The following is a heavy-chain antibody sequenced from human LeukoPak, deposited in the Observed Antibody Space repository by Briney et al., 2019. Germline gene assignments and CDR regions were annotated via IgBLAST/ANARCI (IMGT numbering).Heavy chain of an antibody. Sequence: GASVKVSCKASGYTFTSYDINWVRQATGQGLEWMGWMNPNSGNTGYAQKFQGRVTMTTDTSTSTVYMELSSLRSEDTAVYYCARRRELMFTFDYWGQGTLVTVSS. V-gene: IGHV1-8*02. D-gene: IGHD3-10*01. CDR2: MNPNSGNT. J-gene: IGHJ4*02. CDR1: GYTFTSYD. CDR3: ARRRELMFTFDY.